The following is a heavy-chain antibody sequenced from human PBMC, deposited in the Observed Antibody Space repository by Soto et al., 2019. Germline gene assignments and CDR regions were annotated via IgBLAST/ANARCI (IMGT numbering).Heavy chain of an antibody. J-gene: IGHJ4*02. V-gene: IGHV5-10-1*01. Sequence: PGESRKISCKGSGYSFTSYWISWVRQMPGKGLEWMGRIDPSDSYTNYSPSFQGHVTISADKSISTAYLQWSSLKASDTAMYYCARRAYDILTGYYPIYYFDYWGQGTLVTVSS. CDR3: ARRAYDILTGYYPIYYFDY. CDR1: GYSFTSYW. CDR2: IDPSDSYT. D-gene: IGHD3-9*01.